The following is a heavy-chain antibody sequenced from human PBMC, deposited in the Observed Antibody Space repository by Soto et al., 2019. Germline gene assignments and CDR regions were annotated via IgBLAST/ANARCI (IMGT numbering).Heavy chain of an antibody. CDR1: GFTFSTYS. CDR2: IKQDGSEK. V-gene: IGHV3-7*03. J-gene: IGHJ5*02. D-gene: IGHD1-7*01. CDR3: ARGLNWNYVA. Sequence: EVQLVESRGGLVQPGGSLRLSCAASGFTFSTYSMSWVRQAPGKGLEWVATIKQDGSEKYSVDSVKGRFTISRDNAKNSLYLQMNSLRAEDTAVYYCARGLNWNYVAWGQGTLVTVSS.